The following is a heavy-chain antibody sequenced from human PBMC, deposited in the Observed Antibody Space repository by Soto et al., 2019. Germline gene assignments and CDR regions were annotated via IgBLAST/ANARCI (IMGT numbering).Heavy chain of an antibody. CDR3: ARHVAVAGTGGYYYGMDV. D-gene: IGHD6-19*01. V-gene: IGHV1-69*13. J-gene: IGHJ6*02. CDR1: GGTFSSYA. Sequence: SVKVSCKASGGTFSSYAISWVRQAPGQGLEWMGGIIPIFGTANYAQKFQGRVTITADESTSTAYMELSSLRSEDTAMYYCARHVAVAGTGGYYYGMDVWGQGTTVTVSS. CDR2: IIPIFGTA.